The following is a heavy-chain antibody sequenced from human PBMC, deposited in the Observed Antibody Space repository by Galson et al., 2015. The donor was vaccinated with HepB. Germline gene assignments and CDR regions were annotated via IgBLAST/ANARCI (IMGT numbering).Heavy chain of an antibody. CDR3: ARDDCSGGSCHWYFQY. CDR2: TYYRSKWNN. Sequence: CAISGDSVSSNSAAWSWIRQSPSRGLEWLGRTYYRSKWNNDYAISVRSRVTINSDTSKNQFSLQVNSVTPEDTAVYYCARDDCSGGSCHWYFQYWGQGSLVTVSS. CDR1: GDSVSSNSAA. D-gene: IGHD2-15*01. J-gene: IGHJ1*01. V-gene: IGHV6-1*01.